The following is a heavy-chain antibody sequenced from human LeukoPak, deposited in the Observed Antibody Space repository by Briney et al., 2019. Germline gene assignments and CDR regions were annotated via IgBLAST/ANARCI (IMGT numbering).Heavy chain of an antibody. V-gene: IGHV3-30*18. Sequence: GGSLRPSRAPSGFTLSSYGMRWVRQAPGEGLEWVAVISYDGSNKYYADSVKRRFTISRDNSKNTLYLQMNSLRAEDTAVYYCAKGRSSGCVDYWGQGTLVTVSS. D-gene: IGHD6-19*01. CDR3: AKGRSSGCVDY. CDR1: GFTLSSYG. J-gene: IGHJ4*02. CDR2: ISYDGSNK.